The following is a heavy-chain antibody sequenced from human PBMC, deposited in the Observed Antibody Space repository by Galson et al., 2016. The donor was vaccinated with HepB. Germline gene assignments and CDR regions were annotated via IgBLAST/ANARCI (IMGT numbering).Heavy chain of an antibody. D-gene: IGHD3-16*02. V-gene: IGHV1-8*02. CDR3: ARGDFGGFIRLPDY. CDR2: MNPNSGNT. Sequence: SVKVSCKASGYTFTDNDINWVRQATGQGPEWMGWMNPNSGNTGSAQKFPGRVTMTRDASISTAYMELTNLTPGDTAIYYCARGDFGGFIRLPDYRGQGAQVTVSS. CDR1: GYTFTDND. J-gene: IGHJ4*02.